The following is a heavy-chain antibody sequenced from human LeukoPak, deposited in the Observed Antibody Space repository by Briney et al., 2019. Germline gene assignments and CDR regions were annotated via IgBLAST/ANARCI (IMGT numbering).Heavy chain of an antibody. Sequence: PGGSLRLSCAASGFTFSSYDMHWVRQAPGKGLEWVSAIGTAGDTYYPGSVKGRFTISRENAKNSLYLQMNSLRAGDTAVYYCAREGPYSSGLSGAFDIWGQGTMVTVSS. CDR1: GFTFSSYD. D-gene: IGHD6-19*01. V-gene: IGHV3-13*01. CDR3: AREGPYSSGLSGAFDI. J-gene: IGHJ3*02. CDR2: IGTAGDT.